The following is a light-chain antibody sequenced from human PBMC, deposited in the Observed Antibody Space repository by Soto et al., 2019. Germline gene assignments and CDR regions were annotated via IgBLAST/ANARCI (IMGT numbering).Light chain of an antibody. CDR1: QNVNNN. CDR3: QQRSNWPRLT. Sequence: EIVLTQSPATLSLSPGERATFSCRASQNVNNNFAWYQQKPGQAPRLLIYDISSRATGIPARLSGSGSGTDFTLTISSLEPDDFAVYYCQQRSNWPRLTFGGGTKVEIK. J-gene: IGKJ4*01. V-gene: IGKV3-11*01. CDR2: DIS.